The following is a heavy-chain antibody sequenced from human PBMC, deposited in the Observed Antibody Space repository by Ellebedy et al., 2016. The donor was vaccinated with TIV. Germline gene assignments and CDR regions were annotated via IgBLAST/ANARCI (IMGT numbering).Heavy chain of an antibody. J-gene: IGHJ5*02. V-gene: IGHV1-18*01. Sequence: ASVKVSXXASGYTFTSYGISWVRQAPGQGLEWMGWISAYNGNTNYAQKFQGRVTMTRDTSTSTVYMELSSLRSEDTAVYYCASYSAVAGTRGWFDPWGQGTLVTVSS. CDR2: ISAYNGNT. CDR1: GYTFTSYG. CDR3: ASYSAVAGTRGWFDP. D-gene: IGHD6-19*01.